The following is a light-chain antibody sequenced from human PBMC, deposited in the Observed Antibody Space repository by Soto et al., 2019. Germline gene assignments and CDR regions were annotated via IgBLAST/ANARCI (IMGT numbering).Light chain of an antibody. CDR1: QSVTNY. J-gene: IGKJ1*01. CDR2: EAS. CDR3: QQRTYWPWT. V-gene: IGKV3-11*01. Sequence: ENFLTQSPGTLSLSPGEGATLSCRASQSVTNYLTWYQQKPGQAPRLLIYEASNRATGIPARFSGSGSGTDFTLTISNLEPEDFAVYYCQQRTYWPWTFGQGTKVDIK.